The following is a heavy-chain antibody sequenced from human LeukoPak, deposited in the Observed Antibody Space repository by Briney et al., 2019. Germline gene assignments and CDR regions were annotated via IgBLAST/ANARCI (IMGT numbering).Heavy chain of an antibody. D-gene: IGHD2-15*01. V-gene: IGHV4-34*01. CDR2: INHSGST. CDR1: GGSFSGYY. Sequence: SETLSLTCAVYGGSFSGYYWSWIRQPPGKGLEWIGEINHSGSTNYNPSLKSRVTISVDTSKNQFSLKLSSVTAADTAVYYCARHRYCSGGSCYSRRFDPWGPGTLVTVSS. J-gene: IGHJ5*02. CDR3: ARHRYCSGGSCYSRRFDP.